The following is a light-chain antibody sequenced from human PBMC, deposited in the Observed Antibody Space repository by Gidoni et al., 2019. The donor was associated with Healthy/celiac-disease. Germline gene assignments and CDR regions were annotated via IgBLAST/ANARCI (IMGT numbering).Light chain of an antibody. CDR2: AAS. CDR3: KQADSFPWT. J-gene: IGKJ1*01. Sequence: DIQMTQSPSSVSASVGDRVTITCRASQGISSWLDWYQQKPGKAPKLLIYAASSLQRGVPSRFSGSGSGTDFTLTISSLRPEDFATYYCKQADSFPWTFGQGTKVEIK. CDR1: QGISSW. V-gene: IGKV1-12*02.